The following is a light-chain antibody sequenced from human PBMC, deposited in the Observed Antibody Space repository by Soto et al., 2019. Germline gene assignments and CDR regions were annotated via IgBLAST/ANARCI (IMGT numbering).Light chain of an antibody. Sequence: DIKMTQSPSTLSASVGDRVTNTCRASQSISSWLAWYQQKPGKAPKLLIYKASSLESGVPSRFSGSGSGTEFTLTISSLQPDDFATYYCQQYNSYPLTFGGGTKVDI. CDR1: QSISSW. CDR2: KAS. J-gene: IGKJ4*01. V-gene: IGKV1-5*03. CDR3: QQYNSYPLT.